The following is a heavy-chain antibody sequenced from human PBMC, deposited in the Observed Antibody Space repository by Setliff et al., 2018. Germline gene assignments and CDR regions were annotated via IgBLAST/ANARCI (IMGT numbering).Heavy chain of an antibody. CDR3: ARDNRGYAWDYYYYMDV. V-gene: IGHV7-4-1*02. CDR1: GYTFTDYY. CDR2: INTYTGNP. D-gene: IGHD2-15*01. J-gene: IGHJ6*03. Sequence: ASVKVSCKPSGYTFTDYYIHWVRQAPGQGLEWMGWINTYTGNPTYAQGFTGRFVFSLDTSVSTAYLQISSLKAEDTAVYYCARDNRGYAWDYYYYMDVWGKGTTVTVSS.